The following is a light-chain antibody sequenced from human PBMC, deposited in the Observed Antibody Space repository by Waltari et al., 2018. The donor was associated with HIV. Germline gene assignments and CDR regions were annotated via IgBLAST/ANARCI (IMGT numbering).Light chain of an antibody. V-gene: IGLV2-14*01. CDR2: DVS. CDR3: SSYTSSSTWV. Sequence: QSALTPPASVSGSPGQSITISCTGTRSDVGGYNYVSWYHQHPGKAPKLMIYDVSNRPSGVSNRFSGSKSGNTASLTISGLQAEDEADYYCSSYTSSSTWVFGGGTKLTVL. J-gene: IGLJ3*02. CDR1: RSDVGGYNY.